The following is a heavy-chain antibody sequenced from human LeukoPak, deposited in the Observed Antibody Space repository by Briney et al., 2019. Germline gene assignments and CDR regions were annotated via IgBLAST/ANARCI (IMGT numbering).Heavy chain of an antibody. CDR2: IRYDGSNK. V-gene: IGHV3-30*02. CDR1: GFTFSSYG. CDR3: AKERRYYDFWSGLIDY. J-gene: IGHJ4*02. Sequence: VGSLRLSCAASGFTFSSYGMHWVRQAPGKGLEWVAFIRYDGSNKYYADSVKGRFTISRDNSKNTLYLQMNSLRAEDTAVCYCAKERRYYDFWSGLIDYWGQGTLVTVSS. D-gene: IGHD3-3*01.